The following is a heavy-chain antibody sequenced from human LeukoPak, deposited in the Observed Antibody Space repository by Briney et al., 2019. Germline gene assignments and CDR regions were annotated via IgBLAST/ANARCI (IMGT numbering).Heavy chain of an antibody. J-gene: IGHJ4*02. Sequence: PSETLSLTCTVSGGSISSYYWSWNRQPPGKGLEWIGYIYYSGSTNYNPSLKSRVTISVDTSKNQFSLKLSSVTAADTAVYYCARSDYSHSYFDYWGQGILVTVSS. CDR2: IYYSGST. V-gene: IGHV4-59*01. CDR1: GGSISSYY. CDR3: ARSDYSHSYFDY. D-gene: IGHD4-11*01.